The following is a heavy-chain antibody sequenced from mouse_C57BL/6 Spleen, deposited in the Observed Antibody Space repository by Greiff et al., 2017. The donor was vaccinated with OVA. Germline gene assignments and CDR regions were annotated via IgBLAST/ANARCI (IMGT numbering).Heavy chain of an antibody. V-gene: IGHV1-15*01. Sequence: QVQLKQSGAELVRPGASVTLSCKASGYTFTDYEMHWVKQTPVHGLEWIGAIDPETGGTSYNQKFKGKAILTADKSSSTAYMELRSLTSEDSAVYYCTRGRDSSGYYAMDYWGQGTSVTVSS. CDR2: IDPETGGT. D-gene: IGHD3-2*02. J-gene: IGHJ4*01. CDR3: TRGRDSSGYYAMDY. CDR1: GYTFTDYE.